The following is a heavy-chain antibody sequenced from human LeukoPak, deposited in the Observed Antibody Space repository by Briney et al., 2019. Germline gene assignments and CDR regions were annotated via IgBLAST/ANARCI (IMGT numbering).Heavy chain of an antibody. D-gene: IGHD1-1*01. J-gene: IGHJ6*03. V-gene: IGHV1-2*02. Sequence: ASVKVSCKASGYTFTGYYMHWVRQAPGQGLEWMGWINPNSGGTNYAQKFQGRVTMTRDTSISTAYMELSSLRSEDTAVYYCARDHDADPYYMDVWGKGTTVTVSS. CDR1: GYTFTGYY. CDR3: ARDHDADPYYMDV. CDR2: INPNSGGT.